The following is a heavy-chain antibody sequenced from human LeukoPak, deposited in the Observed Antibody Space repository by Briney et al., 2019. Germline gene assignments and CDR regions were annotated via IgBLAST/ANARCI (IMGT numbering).Heavy chain of an antibody. V-gene: IGHV4-59*08. CDR1: GGSSTSYH. CDR2: SKYSGNT. J-gene: IGHJ6*02. D-gene: IGHD3-3*01. CDR3: ARHYDDYAFGFDV. Sequence: SETLSLTCTVSGGSSTSYHWSWIRQPPGQGLEWIVYSKYSGNTNYNPSLKSRVITSFDTSKNQFSLKLSSVTAADTAVYYCARHYDDYAFGFDVWGQGTAVTVSS.